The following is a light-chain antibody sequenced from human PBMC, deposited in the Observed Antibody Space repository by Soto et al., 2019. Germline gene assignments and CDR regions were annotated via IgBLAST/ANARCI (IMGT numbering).Light chain of an antibody. CDR1: QSVSSN. Sequence: EIVMTQSLATLSESPGERATLSCRASQSVSSNLAWYQQKPGQAPRLLIYGASTRATGIPARFSGSGSGTEFTLTISSLQSEDFAVYYCQQYNNWPLTFGGGTKVEIK. V-gene: IGKV3-15*01. CDR3: QQYNNWPLT. J-gene: IGKJ4*01. CDR2: GAS.